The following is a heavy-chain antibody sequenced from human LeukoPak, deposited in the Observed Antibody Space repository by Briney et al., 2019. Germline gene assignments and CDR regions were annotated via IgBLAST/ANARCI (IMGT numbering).Heavy chain of an antibody. CDR1: GGPIRSHY. CDR3: ARYNGALGS. J-gene: IGHJ4*02. Sequence: SETLSLTCTVSGGPIRSHYWSWIRQPPGKELEWIGYFYYSGSTNYNPSLKSRVTISVETSKNQFSLKLSSVTAADTAVYYCARYNGALGSWGQGTLVTVSS. CDR2: FYYSGST. V-gene: IGHV4-59*11. D-gene: IGHD1-14*01.